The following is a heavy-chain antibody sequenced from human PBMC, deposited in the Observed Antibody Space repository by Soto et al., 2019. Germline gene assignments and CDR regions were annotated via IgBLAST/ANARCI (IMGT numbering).Heavy chain of an antibody. Sequence: SETLSLTCTVSGGSISSGGYYWSWIRQHPGKGLEWIGYIYYSGSTYYNPSLKSRVTISVDTSKNQFSLKLSSVTAADTAVYYCARERLYYYDSSGSFDYWGQGTMVTVSS. CDR1: GGSISSGGYY. J-gene: IGHJ4*02. V-gene: IGHV4-31*03. CDR2: IYYSGST. CDR3: ARERLYYYDSSGSFDY. D-gene: IGHD3-22*01.